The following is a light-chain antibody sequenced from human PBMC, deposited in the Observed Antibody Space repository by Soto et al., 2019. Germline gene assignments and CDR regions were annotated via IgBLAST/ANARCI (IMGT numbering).Light chain of an antibody. Sequence: EIVLTQSPGTLSLCPGERATLSFRAIQSVSGNFLAWYQEKPGQAPRLLIYGASSRATGIPDRFSGSGSGTDFTLTISRLEPEDFAVYYCRQYGRSLGFAFGGGTKVDI. CDR1: QSVSGNF. J-gene: IGKJ4*01. CDR3: RQYGRSLGFA. V-gene: IGKV3-20*01. CDR2: GAS.